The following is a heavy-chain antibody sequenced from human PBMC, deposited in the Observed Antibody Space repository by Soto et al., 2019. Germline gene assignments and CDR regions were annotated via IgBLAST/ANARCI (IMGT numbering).Heavy chain of an antibody. D-gene: IGHD2-15*01. Sequence: SVKVSCKATGGTFSSYAFSWVRQAPGQGLEWMGGIIPIFATANYTQRFQGRVTITADESTSTSYMELSSLRSEDTAVYYCARAFCSGGSCPYGMDVWGQGTTVTVSS. CDR3: ARAFCSGGSCPYGMDV. V-gene: IGHV1-69*13. CDR2: IIPIFATA. J-gene: IGHJ6*02. CDR1: GGTFSSYA.